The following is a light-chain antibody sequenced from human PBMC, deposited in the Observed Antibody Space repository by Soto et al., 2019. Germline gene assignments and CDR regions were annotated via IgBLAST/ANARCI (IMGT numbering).Light chain of an antibody. CDR3: QQYTGYSRT. CDR1: QSISSW. V-gene: IGKV1-5*01. Sequence: DIQMTQSPSTLSASVGDRVTITWRASQSISSWLAWYQQKPGKAPFLLISDASNLERGVPSRFSGSGSGTEFTLTISSMQPDDFATYYCQQYTGYSRTFGQGTKVDIK. CDR2: DAS. J-gene: IGKJ1*01.